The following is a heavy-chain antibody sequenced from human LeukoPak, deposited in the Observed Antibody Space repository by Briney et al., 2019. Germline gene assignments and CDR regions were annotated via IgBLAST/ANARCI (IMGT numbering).Heavy chain of an antibody. CDR2: ISISGTKT. D-gene: IGHD1-26*01. V-gene: IGHV3-23*01. Sequence: GGSLRLSCAASEFDFTSHAMTWVRQAPGKGLEWVSAISISGTKTYYADSVKGRFTISRDNSKNTLYLQMNSLRAEDTAVYYCAKDIVGAAYFDYWGQGTLVTVSS. CDR1: EFDFTSHA. J-gene: IGHJ4*02. CDR3: AKDIVGAAYFDY.